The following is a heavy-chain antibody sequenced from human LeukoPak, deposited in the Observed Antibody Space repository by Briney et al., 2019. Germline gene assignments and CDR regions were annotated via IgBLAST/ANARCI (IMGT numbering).Heavy chain of an antibody. CDR1: GGSISSYY. J-gene: IGHJ4*02. V-gene: IGHV4-59*12. CDR3: ARESAAGRSLGFDY. CDR2: IYHSGST. D-gene: IGHD6-13*01. Sequence: SETLSLTCTVSGGSISSYYWSWIRQPPGKGLEWIGYIYHSGSTYYNPSLKSRVTISVDRSKNQFSLKLSSVTAADTAVYYCARESAAGRSLGFDYWGQGTLVTVSS.